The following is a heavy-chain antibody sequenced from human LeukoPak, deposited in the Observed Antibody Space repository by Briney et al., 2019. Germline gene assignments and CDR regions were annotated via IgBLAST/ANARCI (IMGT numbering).Heavy chain of an antibody. J-gene: IGHJ5*02. Sequence: PSETLSLTCAVSGGSISSSNWWSWVRQPPGKGLEWIGEIYHSGSTNYNPSLKSRVTMSVDKSKNQFSLKVSSVTAADTAVYYCVRSAAGGWEYNWFDPWGQGTLVTVSS. CDR1: GGSISSSNW. CDR3: VRSAAGGWEYNWFDP. CDR2: IYHSGST. D-gene: IGHD6-13*01. V-gene: IGHV4-4*02.